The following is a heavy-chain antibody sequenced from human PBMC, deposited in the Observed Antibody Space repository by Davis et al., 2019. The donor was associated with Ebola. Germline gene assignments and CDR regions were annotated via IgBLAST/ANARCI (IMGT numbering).Heavy chain of an antibody. J-gene: IGHJ6*02. CDR1: GFNFATYW. CDR2: IYPDDSDA. D-gene: IGHD1-26*01. Sequence: PGGSLRLSCEGSGFNFATYWIAWVRQVPGKGLEWMGVIYPDDSDARYSPSFQGQVTISADKSTNTASLQWNSLKASDTAMYYCATQGGPYGMDVWGQGTTVTVSS. V-gene: IGHV5-51*01. CDR3: ATQGGPYGMDV.